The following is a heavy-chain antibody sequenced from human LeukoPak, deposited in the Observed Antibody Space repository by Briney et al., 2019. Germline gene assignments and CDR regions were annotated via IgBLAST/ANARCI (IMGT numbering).Heavy chain of an antibody. J-gene: IGHJ4*02. CDR2: IYYSGST. Sequence: PSETLSLTCTVSGGSISSGDYYWSWIRQPPGKGLEWIGYIYYSGSTYYNPSLKSRVTISVDTSKNQFSLKLNSVTAADTAVYYCARLVAGPYYFDYWGQGTLVTVSS. V-gene: IGHV4-30-4*08. CDR1: GGSISSGDYY. D-gene: IGHD2-21*01. CDR3: ARLVAGPYYFDY.